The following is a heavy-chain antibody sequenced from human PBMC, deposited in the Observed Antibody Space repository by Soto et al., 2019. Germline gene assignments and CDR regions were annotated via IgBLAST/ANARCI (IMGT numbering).Heavy chain of an antibody. CDR1: GFTFSSYA. J-gene: IGHJ4*02. CDR2: ISGSGGST. D-gene: IGHD3-22*01. V-gene: IGHV3-23*01. Sequence: GGSLRFSCAASGFTFSSYAMSWVRQAPGKGLEWVSAISGSGGSTYYADSVKGRFTISRDNSKNTLYLQMNSLRAEDTAVYYCAKDRGYDSRTIYWGQGTLVTVSS. CDR3: AKDRGYDSRTIY.